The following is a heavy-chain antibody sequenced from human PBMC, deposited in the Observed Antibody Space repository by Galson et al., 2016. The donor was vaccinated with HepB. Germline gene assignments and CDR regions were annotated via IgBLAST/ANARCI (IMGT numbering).Heavy chain of an antibody. CDR2: IDWGDDK. V-gene: IGHV2-70*01. CDR3: ARVRVVRRLVKSEVYHAMDA. D-gene: IGHD3-10*01. Sequence: PALVKPTQTLTLTCTFSGFSLTTNGLSVTWIRQPPGKALEWLALIDWGDDKYYSASLETRLTISKDTSRNQVVLTMTNMDPVDTGTYYCARVRVVRRLVKSEVYHAMDAWGQGTTVTVSS. J-gene: IGHJ6*02. CDR1: GFSLTTNGLS.